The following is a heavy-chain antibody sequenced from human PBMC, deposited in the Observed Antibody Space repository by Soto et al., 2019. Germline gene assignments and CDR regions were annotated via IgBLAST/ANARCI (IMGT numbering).Heavy chain of an antibody. V-gene: IGHV3-11*01. J-gene: IGHJ6*02. CDR3: XXXXXXXXXXXXXXAXGV. Sequence: QVQLVESGGDLVEPGGSLRLSCAASGFTFSDYYMSWIRQAPGKGLEWVSYISNSGSTKFYADSVTGRFTISRDNAKXXXXXXXXXXXXXXXXXXXXXXXXXXXXXXXXXXAXGVWGQGTTVTVSS. CDR2: ISNSGSTK. CDR1: GFTFSDYY.